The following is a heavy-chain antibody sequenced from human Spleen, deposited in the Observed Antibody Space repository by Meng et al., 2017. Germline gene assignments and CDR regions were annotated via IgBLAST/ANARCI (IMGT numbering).Heavy chain of an antibody. CDR3: ARVSKQWLVDYYYGMDV. CDR2: ISWDGGST. V-gene: IGHV3-43*01. Sequence: GGSLRLSCAASGFTFDDYTMHWVRQAPGKGLEWVSLISWDGGSTYYADSVKGRFTISRDNAKNSLYLQMNSLRAEDTAVYYCARVSKQWLVDYYYGMDVWGQGTTVTVSS. CDR1: GFTFDDYT. J-gene: IGHJ6*02. D-gene: IGHD6-19*01.